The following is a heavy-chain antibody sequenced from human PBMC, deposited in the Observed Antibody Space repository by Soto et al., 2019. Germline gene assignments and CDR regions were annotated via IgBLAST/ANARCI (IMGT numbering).Heavy chain of an antibody. CDR1: GGSISSSSYY. CDR3: ARIVVSWEYFDY. V-gene: IGHV4-39*01. J-gene: IGHJ4*02. CDR2: IYYSGST. Sequence: PSETLSLTXTVSGGSISSSSYYWGWIRQPPGKGLEWIGSIYYSGSTYYNPSLKSRVTISVDTSKNQFSLKLSSVTAADTAVYYCARIVVSWEYFDYWGQGTLVTVSS. D-gene: IGHD3-22*01.